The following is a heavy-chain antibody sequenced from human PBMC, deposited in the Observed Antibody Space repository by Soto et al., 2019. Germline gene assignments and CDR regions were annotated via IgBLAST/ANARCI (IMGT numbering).Heavy chain of an antibody. V-gene: IGHV1-69*13. Sequence: ASVKVSCKASGGTFSSYAISWVRQAPGQGLEWMGGIIPIFGTANYAQKFQGRVTITADESTSTAYMELSSLRSEDTAVYYCARARHPTDPAFDIWGQGTMVTVSS. J-gene: IGHJ3*02. CDR3: ARARHPTDPAFDI. CDR2: IIPIFGTA. CDR1: GGTFSSYA. D-gene: IGHD4-17*01.